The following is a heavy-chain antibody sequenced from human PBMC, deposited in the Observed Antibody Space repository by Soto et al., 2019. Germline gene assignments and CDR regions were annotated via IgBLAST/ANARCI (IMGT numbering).Heavy chain of an antibody. Sequence: QITLKESGPTLVKPTQTLTLTCTFSGFSLTTDRVGVGWIRQPPGEALEWLAVIYWDDSKTYRPSLESRLTITKYTSKNQVALTMTNMDSLDTATYYCAHAYGGRSLYWGQGTLATVSS. V-gene: IGHV2-5*02. CDR2: IYWDDSK. J-gene: IGHJ4*02. CDR3: AHAYGGRSLY. CDR1: GFSLTTDRVG. D-gene: IGHD1-26*01.